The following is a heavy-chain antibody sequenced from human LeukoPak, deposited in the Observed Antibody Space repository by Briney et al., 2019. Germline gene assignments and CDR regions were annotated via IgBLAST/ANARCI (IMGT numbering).Heavy chain of an antibody. Sequence: SVKVSCKASGGTFSNYAISWVRQAPGQGLEWMGGIIPIFGTANYAQKFQGRVTITADESTSTAYMELSSLRSEDTAVYFCARDRLVVEMATPPDAFDIWGQGTTVTVSS. CDR2: IIPIFGTA. CDR3: ARDRLVVEMATPPDAFDI. D-gene: IGHD5-24*01. CDR1: GGTFSNYA. V-gene: IGHV1-69*13. J-gene: IGHJ3*02.